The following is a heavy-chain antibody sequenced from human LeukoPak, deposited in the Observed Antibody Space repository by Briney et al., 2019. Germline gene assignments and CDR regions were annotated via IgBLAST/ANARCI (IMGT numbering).Heavy chain of an antibody. D-gene: IGHD3-22*01. V-gene: IGHV4-39*01. CDR1: GGSISSSSYY. J-gene: IGHJ1*01. CDR3: ARQSKGIIVITDFQH. CDR2: IYYSGNT. Sequence: SETLSLTCTVSGGSISSSSYYWGWIRQPPGKGLEWIGSIYYSGNTYCSPSLKSRVTISVDTSKNQFSLKLSSVTAADTAVYYCARQSKGIIVITDFQHWGQGTLVTVSS.